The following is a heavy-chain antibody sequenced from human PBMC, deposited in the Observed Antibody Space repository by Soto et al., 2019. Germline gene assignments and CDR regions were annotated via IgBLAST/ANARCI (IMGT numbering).Heavy chain of an antibody. Sequence: XGSLGLTCAASGFTFSSYGMHWVRQAPGKGLEWVAVIWYDGSNKYYADSVKGRFTISRDNSKDTLYLQMNSLRAEDTAMYYCARLNSGYGRPDYFDDWGQGTLVTVSS. V-gene: IGHV3-33*01. D-gene: IGHD5-12*01. CDR2: IWYDGSNK. CDR3: ARLNSGYGRPDYFDD. CDR1: GFTFSSYG. J-gene: IGHJ4*02.